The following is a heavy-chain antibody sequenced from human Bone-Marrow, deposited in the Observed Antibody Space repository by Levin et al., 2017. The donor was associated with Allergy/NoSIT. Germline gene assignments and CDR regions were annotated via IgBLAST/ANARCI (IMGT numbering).Heavy chain of an antibody. CDR1: GFTISTNY. Sequence: SCAASGFTISTNYMSWVRQVPGKGLEWVSIIHSGGRKNYADSVKGRFTISRDNYNNTLYLQMNSLRGEGTAIYYCARDDVVATNHWGQGTLVIVSS. D-gene: IGHD5-12*01. V-gene: IGHV3-66*01. CDR2: IHSGGRK. J-gene: IGHJ4*02. CDR3: ARDDVVATNH.